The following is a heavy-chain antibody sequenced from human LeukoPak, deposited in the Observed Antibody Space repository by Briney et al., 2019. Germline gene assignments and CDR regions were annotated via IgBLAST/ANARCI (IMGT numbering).Heavy chain of an antibody. CDR3: AKGVVSVAQAGVGYFDY. Sequence: GGSLRLSCATSGFTFSSYDIHWVRQAPGKGLEWVALISYDGRDKYYADSVKGRFTISRDNSKNTLYLQMNILRAEDTAVYYCAKGVVSVAQAGVGYFDYWGQGTLVTVSS. V-gene: IGHV3-30*18. CDR2: ISYDGRDK. J-gene: IGHJ4*02. CDR1: GFTFSSYD. D-gene: IGHD2-2*01.